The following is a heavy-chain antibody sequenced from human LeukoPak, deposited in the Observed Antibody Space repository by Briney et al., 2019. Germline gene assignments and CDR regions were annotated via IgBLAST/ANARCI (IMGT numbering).Heavy chain of an antibody. CDR3: AKPIGPRYGDYHNSCFDS. J-gene: IGHJ5*01. D-gene: IGHD4-17*01. Sequence: GALSLSCAASGFTFSSYAMSWIRQVPAKGLEWVSAISTTTYYADFVEGRFTISRDNSKNTLYLQMNSLRAENTAVYYCAKPIGPRYGDYHNSCFDSWGQGTLVTVSS. V-gene: IGHV3-23*01. CDR2: ISTTT. CDR1: GFTFSSYA.